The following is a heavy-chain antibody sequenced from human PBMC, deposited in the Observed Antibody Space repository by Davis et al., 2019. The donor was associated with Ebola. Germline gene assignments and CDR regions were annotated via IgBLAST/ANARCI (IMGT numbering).Heavy chain of an antibody. CDR1: GYTFTDYL. Sequence: ASVKLSCKASGYTFTDYLMHWVRQAPGQGLEWMGLINPSIGNTSLAQKLQGRVTLTRDTSTSTVHMDLSSLKSEDTAIYYCASAEFVDFWGQGSLVTVSS. V-gene: IGHV1-46*01. D-gene: IGHD1-14*01. CDR3: ASAEFVDF. CDR2: INPSIGNT. J-gene: IGHJ4*02.